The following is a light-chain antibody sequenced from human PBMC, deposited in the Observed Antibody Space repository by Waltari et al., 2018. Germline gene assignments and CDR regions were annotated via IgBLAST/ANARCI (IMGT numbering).Light chain of an antibody. CDR3: SSYTGSNTLV. J-gene: IGLJ2*01. V-gene: IGLV2-11*01. CDR1: SSDIGGYNY. CDR2: DVS. Sequence: QAALTQPPSVSGSPGQSVTISCTGTSSDIGGYNYVSRYQQHPGKAPKLMIYDVSKRPSGVSDRFSGSKSGNTASLTISGLQAEDEADYYCSSYTGSNTLVFGGGTRLTVL.